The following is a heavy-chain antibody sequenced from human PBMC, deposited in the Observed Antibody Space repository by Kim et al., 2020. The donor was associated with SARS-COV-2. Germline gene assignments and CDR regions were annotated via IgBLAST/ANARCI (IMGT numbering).Heavy chain of an antibody. Sequence: SETLSLTCTVSGGSISSSSYYWGWIRQPPGKGLEWIGSIYYSGSTYYNPSLKSRVTISVDTSKNQFSLKLSSVTAADTAVYYCANDKGGGSSYYFDYWGQGTLVTVSS. CDR2: IYYSGST. D-gene: IGHD1-26*01. J-gene: IGHJ4*02. CDR3: ANDKGGGSSYYFDY. CDR1: GGSISSSSYY. V-gene: IGHV4-39*01.